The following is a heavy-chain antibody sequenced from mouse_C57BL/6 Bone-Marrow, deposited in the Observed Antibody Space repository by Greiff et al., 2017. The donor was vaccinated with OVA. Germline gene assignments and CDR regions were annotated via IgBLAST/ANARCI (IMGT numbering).Heavy chain of an antibody. CDR1: GYTFTSYW. CDR2: LYPGSGST. CDR3: ARCNYDYGPFAY. J-gene: IGHJ3*01. V-gene: IGHV1-55*01. D-gene: IGHD2-4*01. Sequence: QVQLQQPGAELVKPGASVKMSCTASGYTFTSYWITWVKQRPGQGLAWIGDLYPGSGSTNYNEKFKSKATLTVDTSSSTAYMQLSSLTSEDSAVDYCARCNYDYGPFAYWGQGTLVTVSA.